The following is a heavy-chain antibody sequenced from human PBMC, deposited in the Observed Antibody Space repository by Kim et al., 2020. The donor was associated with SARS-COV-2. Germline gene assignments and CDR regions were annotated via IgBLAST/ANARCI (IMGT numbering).Heavy chain of an antibody. CDR3: ARKTSAAWFDP. D-gene: IGHD2-15*01. J-gene: IGHJ5*02. V-gene: IGHV3-72*01. CDR1: GFTFSDHY. CDR2: IRNKVNSYTT. Sequence: GGSLGLSCAASGFTFSDHYMDWVRQAPGKGLEWVGRIRNKVNSYTTEYAASVKGRFAISREDSRNLLYLQMNSLKTEDTAIYYCARKTSAAWFDPWGQGTLVTVSS.